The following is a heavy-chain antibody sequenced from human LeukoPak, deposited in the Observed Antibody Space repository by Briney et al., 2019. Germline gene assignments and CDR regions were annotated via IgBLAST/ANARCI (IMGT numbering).Heavy chain of an antibody. CDR1: GYTFTTYG. Sequence: ASVKVSCKASGYTFTTYGIVWLRQAPGEGLEWMGWISPYNDNTKYAQKLQGRVTMTADTSTSTAYMELRSLRSDDTAVYYCARDSKGGKRYYFDYWGQGTLVTVSS. V-gene: IGHV1-18*01. CDR3: ARDSKGGKRYYFDY. J-gene: IGHJ4*02. CDR2: ISPYNDNT. D-gene: IGHD3-16*01.